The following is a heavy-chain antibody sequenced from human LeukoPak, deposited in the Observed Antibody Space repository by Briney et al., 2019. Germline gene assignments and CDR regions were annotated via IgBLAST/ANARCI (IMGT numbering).Heavy chain of an antibody. CDR3: ARVPVADDENWFDP. V-gene: IGHV1-2*02. CDR1: GYTFTGYY. D-gene: IGHD3-16*01. CDR2: INPNSGGT. J-gene: IGHJ5*02. Sequence: ASVKVSCKASGYTFTGYYMHWVRQAPGQGLEWMGWINPNSGGTNYAQKFQGRVTMTRDTSISTAYMELSRLRSDDTAVYYCARVPVADDENWFDPWGQGTLVTVSS.